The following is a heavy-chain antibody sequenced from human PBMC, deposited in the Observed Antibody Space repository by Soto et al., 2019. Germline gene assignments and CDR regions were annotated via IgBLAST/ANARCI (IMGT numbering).Heavy chain of an antibody. Sequence: QVQLVQSGAEVKKPGASVKVSCKASGYTFTSYGISWVRQAPGQGLEWMGWISAYNGNTNYAQKLQGRVTMTTDTSTSTAYMELRSLRSDDTAVYYCARDTRLGVYYYDSSGKFDPWGQGTLVTVSS. CDR3: ARDTRLGVYYYDSSGKFDP. CDR2: ISAYNGNT. J-gene: IGHJ5*02. D-gene: IGHD3-22*01. CDR1: GYTFTSYG. V-gene: IGHV1-18*01.